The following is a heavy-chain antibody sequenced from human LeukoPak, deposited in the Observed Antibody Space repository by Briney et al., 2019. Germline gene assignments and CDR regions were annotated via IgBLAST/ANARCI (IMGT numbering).Heavy chain of an antibody. D-gene: IGHD1-26*01. CDR3: ARETNLLLRGSAFDI. J-gene: IGHJ3*02. CDR1: GFPFSSYS. Sequence: GGSLRLSCAASGFPFSSYSMNWVRQAPGEGLEWVSYISSSRTTSYADSVKGRFTISRDNAKNSLYLQMNSLRAEDTAVYYCARETNLLLRGSAFDIWGQGTMVTVSS. CDR2: ISSSRTT. V-gene: IGHV3-48*04.